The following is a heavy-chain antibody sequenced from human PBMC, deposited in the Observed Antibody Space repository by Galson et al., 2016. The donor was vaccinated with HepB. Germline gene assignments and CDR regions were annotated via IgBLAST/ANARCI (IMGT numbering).Heavy chain of an antibody. CDR2: SRNKANSHTT. CDR1: GFTISDHY. D-gene: IGHD4-17*01. V-gene: IGHV3-72*01. Sequence: SLRLSCAASGFTISDHYMDWVRQAPGKGLEWIGRSRNKANSHTTEYAASVKGRFTISRDDSQNSLYLQMNSLKSEDTAVYYCVLPSVTSRPFDYWGQGTPVTVSS. J-gene: IGHJ4*02. CDR3: VLPSVTSRPFDY.